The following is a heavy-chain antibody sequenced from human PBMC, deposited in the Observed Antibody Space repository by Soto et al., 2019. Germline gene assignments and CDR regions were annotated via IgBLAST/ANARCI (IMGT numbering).Heavy chain of an antibody. J-gene: IGHJ6*02. V-gene: IGHV3-20*04. Sequence: EVQLVDSGGSVVRPGGSLRLSCAASGFTFDDYGMSWVRQAPGKGLQWVSGINWNGGSTGYADSVKGRFTISRDNAKNSLYLQMNSARAEDTDLYYCARDRNRAGYYYCGMDFWGQGTTVTVSS. CDR3: ARDRNRAGYYYCGMDF. CDR1: GFTFDDYG. CDR2: INWNGGST.